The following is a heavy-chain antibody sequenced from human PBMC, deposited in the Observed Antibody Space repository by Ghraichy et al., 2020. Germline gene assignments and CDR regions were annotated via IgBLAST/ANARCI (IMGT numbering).Heavy chain of an antibody. CDR1: GFSLSTSGMR. D-gene: IGHD4-17*01. CDR3: ARSQQENTVTTPGGMDV. V-gene: IGHV2-70*04. CDR2: IDWDDDK. J-gene: IGHJ6*02. Sequence: SGPTLVKPTQTLTLTCTFSGFSLSTSGMRVSWIRQPPGKALEWLARIDWDDDKFYSTSLKTRLTISKDTSKNQVVLTMTNMDPVDTATYYCARSQQENTVTTPGGMDVWGQGTTVTVSS.